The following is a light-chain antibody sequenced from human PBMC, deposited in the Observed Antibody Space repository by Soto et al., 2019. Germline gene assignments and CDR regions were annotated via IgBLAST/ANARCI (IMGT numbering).Light chain of an antibody. CDR2: GAS. CDR1: QSVSSSY. J-gene: IGKJ1*01. CDR3: QQFGSSPRRT. Sequence: IVLTQSPGTLSLSPGERATLSCRASQSVSSSYLAWYQQKPGQAPRLLIYGASSRATGIPDRFSGSGSGTDFTLTISRLEPEDFAVYYCQQFGSSPRRTFGQGTKVDTK. V-gene: IGKV3-20*01.